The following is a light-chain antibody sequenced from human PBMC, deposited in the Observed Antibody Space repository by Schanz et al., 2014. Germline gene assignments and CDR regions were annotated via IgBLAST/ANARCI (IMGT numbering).Light chain of an antibody. CDR1: SSDVGAYNY. J-gene: IGLJ1*01. CDR3: SSYAGSNNFV. Sequence: QSVLTQPPSASGSPGQSVTISCTGTSSDVGAYNYVSWYRQHPGKAPKLIIYEVSKRPSGVPDRFSGSKSGNTASLTVSGLEAEDEADYYCSSYAGSNNFVFGTGTKVTVL. V-gene: IGLV2-8*01. CDR2: EVS.